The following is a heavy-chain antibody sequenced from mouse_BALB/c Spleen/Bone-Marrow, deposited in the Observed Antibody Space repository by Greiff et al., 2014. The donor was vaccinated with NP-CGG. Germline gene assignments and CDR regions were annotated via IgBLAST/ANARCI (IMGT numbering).Heavy chain of an antibody. Sequence: VQLQQSGAELMKPGASVKISCKATGYTFSSYWIEWVKQRPGHGLEWIGEILPGNGSTNYNEKFKGKATFTADTSSNTAYMQHSSLTSEDSAVYYCARTDNAYAWFVYWGQGTLVTVSA. J-gene: IGHJ3*01. V-gene: IGHV1-9*01. D-gene: IGHD2-2*01. CDR3: ARTDNAYAWFVY. CDR2: ILPGNGST. CDR1: GYTFSSYW.